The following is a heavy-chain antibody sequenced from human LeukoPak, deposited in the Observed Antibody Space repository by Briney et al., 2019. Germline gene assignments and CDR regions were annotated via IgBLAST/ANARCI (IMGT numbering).Heavy chain of an antibody. V-gene: IGHV3-23*01. CDR1: GFTFDDYA. D-gene: IGHD3-3*01. Sequence: GGSLRLSCAASGFTFDDYAMHWVRQAPGKGLEWVSAISGSGGSTYYADSVKGRFTISRDNSKNTLYLQMNSLRAEDTAVYYCAKSRLRFLEPGDWFDPWGQGTLVTVSS. CDR3: AKSRLRFLEPGDWFDP. CDR2: ISGSGGST. J-gene: IGHJ5*02.